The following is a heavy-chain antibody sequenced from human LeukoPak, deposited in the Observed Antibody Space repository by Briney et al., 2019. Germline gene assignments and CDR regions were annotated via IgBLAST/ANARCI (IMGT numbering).Heavy chain of an antibody. CDR2: IYYSGST. Sequence: NPSETLSLTCTVSGGSISSYYWSWIRQPPGKGLEWIGYIYYSGSTNYNPSLKSRVTISVDTSKNQFSLKLSSVTAADTAVYYCARVRSIAVAGAWGQGTLVTVSS. CDR3: ARVRSIAVAGA. V-gene: IGHV4-59*12. CDR1: GGSISSYY. J-gene: IGHJ4*02. D-gene: IGHD6-19*01.